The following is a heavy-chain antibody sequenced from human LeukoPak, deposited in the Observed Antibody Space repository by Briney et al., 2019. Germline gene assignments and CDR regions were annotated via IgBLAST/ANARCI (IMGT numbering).Heavy chain of an antibody. J-gene: IGHJ6*03. D-gene: IGHD3-22*01. CDR1: GYTFTGYY. CDR3: ARSDIVVILPYYYYMDV. Sequence: ASVKVSCKASGYTFTGYYIHWVRQAPGQGLEWMGSINPNNDGADYAQKFQDRVTMTRDTSISTAYMELSSLRSDDTAVYYCARSDIVVILPYYYYMDVRGRGTTVTVSS. CDR2: INPNNDGA. V-gene: IGHV1-2*02.